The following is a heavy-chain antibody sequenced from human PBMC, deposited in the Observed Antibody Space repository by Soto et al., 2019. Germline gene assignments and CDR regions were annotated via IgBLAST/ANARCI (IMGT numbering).Heavy chain of an antibody. J-gene: IGHJ6*02. CDR3: ARGQADYYAMDV. V-gene: IGHV6-1*01. Sequence: SQTLSLTCAISGDSVSRNSVAWNWIRQSPSRGLEWLGRTYYRSKWYNNYAESVKSRITINPDTSKNQLSLQLNSVTPEDAAVHYCARGQADYYAMDVWGQGTTVTVSS. D-gene: IGHD2-15*01. CDR1: GDSVSRNSVA. CDR2: TYYRSKWYN.